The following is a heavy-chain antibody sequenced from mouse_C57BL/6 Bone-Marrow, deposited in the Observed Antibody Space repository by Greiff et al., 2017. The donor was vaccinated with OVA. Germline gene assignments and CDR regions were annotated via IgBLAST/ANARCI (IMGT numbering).Heavy chain of an antibody. CDR2: INYDGSST. CDR1: GFTFSDYY. V-gene: IGHV5-16*01. J-gene: IGHJ2*01. D-gene: IGHD3-2*02. Sequence: EVKVVESEGGLVQPGSSMKLSCTASGFTFSDYYMAWVRQVPEKGLEWVANINYDGSSTYYLDSLKSRFIISRDNAKNILYLQMSSLKSEDTATYYCARVDSSGLFDYWGQGTTLTVSS. CDR3: ARVDSSGLFDY.